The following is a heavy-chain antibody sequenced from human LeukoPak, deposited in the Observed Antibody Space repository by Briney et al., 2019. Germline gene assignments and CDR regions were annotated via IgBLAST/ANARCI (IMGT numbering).Heavy chain of an antibody. D-gene: IGHD3-16*01. Sequence: GGSLRLSCAASGFAFTHAWMTWVRQAPGTGLEWVGRIKTNNQGGTTDYAAPVKGRFTISRDNSNNTLYLQMNSLRAEDTAVYYCAKLGGHPLHNYYVGVWGKGTTVAVSS. CDR3: AKLGGHPLHNYYVGV. CDR2: IKTNNQGGTT. CDR1: GFAFTHAW. J-gene: IGHJ6*03. V-gene: IGHV3-15*01.